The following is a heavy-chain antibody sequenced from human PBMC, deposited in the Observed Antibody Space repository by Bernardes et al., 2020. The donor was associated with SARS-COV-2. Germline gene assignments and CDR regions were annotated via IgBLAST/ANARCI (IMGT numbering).Heavy chain of an antibody. CDR3: ARGGGGSTYGFGDF. CDR2: ISPDGPTT. CDR1: GFTFRTYW. V-gene: IGHV3-74*01. Sequence: GGSLRLSCAASGFTFRTYWIHWVRQAPGKGLEWVSRISPDGPTTNYADSVKGRFTISRDNTKNTLYLQMNSLTVEDTAVYFCARGGGGSTYGFGDFCGQGTLVTAAS. J-gene: IGHJ4*02. D-gene: IGHD5-18*01.